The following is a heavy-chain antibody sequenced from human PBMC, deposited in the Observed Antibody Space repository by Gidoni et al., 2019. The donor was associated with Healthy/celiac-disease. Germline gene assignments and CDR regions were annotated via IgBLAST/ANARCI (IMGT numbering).Heavy chain of an antibody. CDR1: GCSISSSSYY. CDR2: IYYSGST. V-gene: IGHV4-39*01. CDR3: GRLAVVYYMDV. Sequence: QLQLQESGPGLVKPSETLSLTCTVSGCSISSSSYYWGWIRQPPGKGLEWIGNIYYSGSTYYNPSLKSRVTISVDTSKNQFSLRLSSVTAADTAVFYCGRLAVVYYMDVWGKGTTVTVSS. J-gene: IGHJ6*03. D-gene: IGHD6-19*01.